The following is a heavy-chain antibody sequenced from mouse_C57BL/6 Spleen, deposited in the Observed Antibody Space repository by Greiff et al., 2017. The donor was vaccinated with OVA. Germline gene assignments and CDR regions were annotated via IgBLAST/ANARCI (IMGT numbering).Heavy chain of an antibody. CDR2: IYPGDGDT. CDR3: AREETYGNYDY. V-gene: IGHV1-80*01. J-gene: IGHJ2*01. D-gene: IGHD2-1*01. CDR1: GYAFSSYW. Sequence: VQGVESGAELVKPGASVKISCKASGYAFSSYWMNWVKQRPGKGLEWIGQIYPGDGDTNYNGKFKGKATLTADKSSSTAYMQLSSLTSEDSAVYFCAREETYGNYDYWGQGTTLTVSS.